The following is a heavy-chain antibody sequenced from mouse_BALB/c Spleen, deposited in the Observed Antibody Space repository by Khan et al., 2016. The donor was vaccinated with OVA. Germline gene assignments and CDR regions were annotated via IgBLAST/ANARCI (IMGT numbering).Heavy chain of an antibody. CDR3: ARVYGGDFDY. V-gene: IGHV3-2*02. D-gene: IGHD1-1*01. Sequence: VQLKESGPGLVKPSQSLSLTCTVTGYSITSDYAWNWLRPFPGNKLVWTSFISYSGNTNYNPSLKRRISITRDTSKNQLFLQLNSVTTEDTARDYSARVYGGDFDYWGQGTTLTVSS. J-gene: IGHJ2*01. CDR1: GYSITSDYA. CDR2: ISYSGNT.